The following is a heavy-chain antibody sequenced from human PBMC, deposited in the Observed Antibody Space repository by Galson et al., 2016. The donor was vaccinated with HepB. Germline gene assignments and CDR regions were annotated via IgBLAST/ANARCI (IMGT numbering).Heavy chain of an antibody. D-gene: IGHD4-17*01. CDR1: GGSISSTSYF. CDR2: ISYSGTT. Sequence: ETLSLTCSVSGGSISSTSYFWAWLRQPPGKGLEWIGSISYSGTTYDNVSLKSRATISKDMSKTQFSLRLNSVTAADTAVYYGARVEYLGTPTVTFDFRGQGALVTVSS. J-gene: IGHJ4*02. CDR3: ARVEYLGTPTVTFDF. V-gene: IGHV4-39*01.